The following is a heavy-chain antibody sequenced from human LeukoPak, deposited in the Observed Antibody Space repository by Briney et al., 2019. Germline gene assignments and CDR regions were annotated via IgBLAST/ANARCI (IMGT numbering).Heavy chain of an antibody. CDR1: GYTFTSYG. CDR3: ARVSPRDIVVVVAAFFDY. D-gene: IGHD2-15*01. Sequence: GASVKVSCKASGYTFTSYGISWVRQAPGQGLEWMGWISAYNGNTNYAQKLQGRVTMTTDTSTSTAYMELRSLRSDDTAVYYCARVSPRDIVVVVAAFFDYWGQGTLVTVSS. CDR2: ISAYNGNT. J-gene: IGHJ4*02. V-gene: IGHV1-18*01.